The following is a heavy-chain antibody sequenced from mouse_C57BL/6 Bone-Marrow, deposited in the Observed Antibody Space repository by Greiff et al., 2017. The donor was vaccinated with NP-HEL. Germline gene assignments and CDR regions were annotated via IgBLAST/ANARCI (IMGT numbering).Heavy chain of an antibody. V-gene: IGHV14-4*01. CDR3: TTYITTVVALYAMDY. J-gene: IGHJ4*01. CDR2: IDPENGDT. CDR1: GFNIKDDY. Sequence: EVQLQQSGAELVRPGASVKLSCTASGFNIKDDYMHWVKQRPEQGLEWIGWIDPENGDTEYASKFQGKATITADTSSNTAYLQLSSLTSEDTAVYYCTTYITTVVALYAMDYWGQGTSVTVSS. D-gene: IGHD1-1*01.